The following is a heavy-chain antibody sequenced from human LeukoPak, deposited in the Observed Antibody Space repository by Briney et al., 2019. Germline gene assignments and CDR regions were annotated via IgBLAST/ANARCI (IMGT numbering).Heavy chain of an antibody. J-gene: IGHJ4*02. D-gene: IGHD5-24*01. Sequence: PSETLSLTCTVSGGSISTYYWSWIRQPPGKGLEWIGSIYYSGSTNYNPSLKSRVTISVDTSKNQFSLKLSSVTAADTAVYYCARGTWLPLPDYWGQGTLVTVSS. CDR1: GGSISTYY. CDR3: ARGTWLPLPDY. CDR2: IYYSGST. V-gene: IGHV4-59*01.